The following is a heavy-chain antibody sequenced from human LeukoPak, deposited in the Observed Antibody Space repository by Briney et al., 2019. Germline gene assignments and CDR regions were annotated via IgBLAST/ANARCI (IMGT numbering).Heavy chain of an antibody. CDR3: ARGDSSSWYSPFDY. D-gene: IGHD6-13*01. Sequence: GGSLRLSCAASGLTFSSYAMHWVRQAPGKGLEWVAVISYDGSNKYYADSVKGRFTISRDNSKNTLYLQMNSLRAEDTAVYYCARGDSSSWYSPFDYWGQATLVTVSS. CDR2: ISYDGSNK. V-gene: IGHV3-30*04. CDR1: GLTFSSYA. J-gene: IGHJ4*02.